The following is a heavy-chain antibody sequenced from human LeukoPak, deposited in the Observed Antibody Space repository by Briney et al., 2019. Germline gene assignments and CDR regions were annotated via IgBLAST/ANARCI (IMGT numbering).Heavy chain of an antibody. Sequence: GGSLRLSCAASGFTFSSYAMHWVRQAPGKGLEWVAVISYDGSNKYYADSVKGRFTISRDNSKNTLYLQMNSLRAEDTAVYYCAREYPAAAAAFDYWGQGTLVTVSS. CDR2: ISYDGSNK. CDR1: GFTFSSYA. D-gene: IGHD6-13*01. J-gene: IGHJ4*02. V-gene: IGHV3-30*04. CDR3: AREYPAAAAAFDY.